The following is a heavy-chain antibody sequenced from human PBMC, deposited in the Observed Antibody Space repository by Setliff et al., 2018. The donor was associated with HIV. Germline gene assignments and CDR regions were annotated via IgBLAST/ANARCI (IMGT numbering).Heavy chain of an antibody. Sequence: ALETLSLTCSVSGGSIGIHYWSWIRQPPGKGLEWIGTVYYDGSTIYDPSLRSRVTMSVDTPKDQFSLRLYSVAAADTAVYFCATSSSWSSRLNFWGQGMLVTVSS. D-gene: IGHD6-13*01. CDR1: GGSIGIHY. V-gene: IGHV4-59*11. CDR2: VYYDGST. J-gene: IGHJ4*02. CDR3: ATSSSWSSRLNF.